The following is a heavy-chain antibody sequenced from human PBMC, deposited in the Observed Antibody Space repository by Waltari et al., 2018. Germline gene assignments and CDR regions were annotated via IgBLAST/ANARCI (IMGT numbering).Heavy chain of an antibody. CDR2: TNHGGTT. CDR3: ARGYSNGYGPGDS. D-gene: IGHD5-18*01. CDR1: GASLRNFF. J-gene: IGHJ4*02. Sequence: QVQLQQWGAGLVKPSETLSLTCAVYGASLRNFFWSWIRQAPGKGLEGIGETNHGGTTNYHPSRKSRVTISVDTSKSQFSLRLRSVTAADTAVYYCARGYSNGYGPGDSWGQGTLVTVSS. V-gene: IGHV4-34*01.